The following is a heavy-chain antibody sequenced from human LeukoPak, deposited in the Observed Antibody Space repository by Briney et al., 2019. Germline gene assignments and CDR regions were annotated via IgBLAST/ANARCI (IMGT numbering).Heavy chain of an antibody. CDR2: MHYGGAT. CDR1: DGSISSSSYY. D-gene: IGHD3-22*01. V-gene: IGHV4-39*02. CDR3: ARKSSPYSYMDV. J-gene: IGHJ6*04. Sequence: PSETLSLTCTDSDGSISSSSYYWGWIRQPPGKGLEWIGSMHYGGATYYNPSLKSRVTISVDTSNNHFSLKLSSVTAADTAVYYCARKSSPYSYMDVWGKGTTVTVSS.